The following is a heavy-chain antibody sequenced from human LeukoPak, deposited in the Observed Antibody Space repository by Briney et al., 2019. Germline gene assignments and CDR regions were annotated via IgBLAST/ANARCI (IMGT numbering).Heavy chain of an antibody. CDR2: ISGDGGST. J-gene: IGHJ3*02. CDR3: AARFRDGLDI. V-gene: IGHV3-74*01. CDR1: GFPFSSSW. Sequence: GGSLRLSCAASGFPFSSSWVHWVRQAPGKGLVWVSRISGDGGSTEYADSVKGRFAISRDNAKNTLYLQMNSLRAEDTAVYYCAARFRDGLDIWGQGTMVAVSS.